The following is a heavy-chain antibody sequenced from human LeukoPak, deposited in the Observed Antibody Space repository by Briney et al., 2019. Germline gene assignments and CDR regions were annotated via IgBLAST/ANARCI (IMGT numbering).Heavy chain of an antibody. J-gene: IGHJ4*02. CDR1: GYTFTSYA. D-gene: IGHD6-19*01. V-gene: IGHV1-3*01. Sequence: ASVKVSCKASGYTFTSYAMHWVRQAPGQRLEWMGWINAGNGNTKYSQKFQGRVTITRDTSASTAYMELSSLRSEDTAVYYCARDAPDSSGWYGHDYWGQGTLVTVSP. CDR3: ARDAPDSSGWYGHDY. CDR2: INAGNGNT.